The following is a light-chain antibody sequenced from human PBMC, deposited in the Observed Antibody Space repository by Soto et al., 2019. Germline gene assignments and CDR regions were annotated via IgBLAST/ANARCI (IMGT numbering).Light chain of an antibody. CDR1: SSDVGGNSY. V-gene: IGLV2-14*03. CDR3: SAYTSSTTV. CDR2: DVS. Sequence: QSVLTQPASVSGSPGQSITISCTGTSSDVGGNSYVSWYQQHPGKAPKLMISDVSNRPSGVSDRFSGSKSGNTASLTISGLQAEDEADYYCSAYTSSTTVFGGGTKVTVL. J-gene: IGLJ3*02.